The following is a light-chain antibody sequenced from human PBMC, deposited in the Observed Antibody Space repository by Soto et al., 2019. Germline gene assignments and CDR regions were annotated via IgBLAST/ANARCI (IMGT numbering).Light chain of an antibody. CDR2: VAS. V-gene: IGKV1-39*01. CDR1: HNIINY. J-gene: IGKJ5*01. CDR3: QQSYNAPIT. Sequence: DIQMTQSPSSLSASVGDRVTITCRASHNIINYLNWYQQKPGKAPQLLIYVASMLESGVPSRFSGSGPGTDFTLTISSLQPEDFATYYCQQSYNAPITFGQGTRLDI.